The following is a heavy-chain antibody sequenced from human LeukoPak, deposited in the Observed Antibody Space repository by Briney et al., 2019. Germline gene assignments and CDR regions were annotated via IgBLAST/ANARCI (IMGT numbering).Heavy chain of an antibody. D-gene: IGHD1-26*01. J-gene: IGHJ4*02. CDR3: ARDSGSLPPYFDY. Sequence: PGRSLRLSCAASGFTFSSYAMHCVRQAPGKGLEGGAVISYDGSNKYYADSVKGRFTISRDNSKNTLYLQMNSLRAEDTAVYYCARDSGSLPPYFDYWGQGTLVTVSS. CDR2: ISYDGSNK. V-gene: IGHV3-30-3*01. CDR1: GFTFSSYA.